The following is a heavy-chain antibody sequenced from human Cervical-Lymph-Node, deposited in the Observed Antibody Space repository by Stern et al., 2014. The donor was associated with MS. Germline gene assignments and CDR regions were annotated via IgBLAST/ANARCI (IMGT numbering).Heavy chain of an antibody. CDR2: IYYSGNT. CDR1: GGSLTSGSHY. V-gene: IGHV4-61*01. J-gene: IGHJ4*02. D-gene: IGHD4-17*01. Sequence: QLQLQESGPGLVRPSETLSLTCTVSGGSLTSGSHYWSWIRQPPGKGLEWIGQIYYSGNTNYNPSLKSRVTMSVDRSYSQFSLELSSVTAADTAVYYCARSPLRIFDYWGQGILVTVSS. CDR3: ARSPLRIFDY.